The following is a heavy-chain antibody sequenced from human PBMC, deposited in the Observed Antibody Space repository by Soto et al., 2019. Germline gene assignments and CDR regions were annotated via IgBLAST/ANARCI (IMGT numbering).Heavy chain of an antibody. CDR1: GGSIHIRDW. J-gene: IGHJ6*02. Sequence: QVQLQESGPGLMEPSGTLSLTCAVSGGSIHIRDWWSWVRQPPGKGLEWIGEIHHSGSTNYNPSLQTRVTISLDKSKNQFSLRLSCVTAADTDVYYCARKMCCMDVGALGTTVTVSS. V-gene: IGHV4-4*02. CDR2: IHHSGST. CDR3: ARKMCCMDV.